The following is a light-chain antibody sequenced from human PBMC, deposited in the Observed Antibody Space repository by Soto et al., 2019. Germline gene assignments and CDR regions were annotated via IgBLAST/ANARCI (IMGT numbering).Light chain of an antibody. CDR1: QTISSW. Sequence: DIQMTQSPSTLSGSVGDSVTITCRASQTISSWVAWYQQKPGKAPKLLIYKASTLKCGVPSRFSGSGSGTEFTLTIRSLQPDDSATYNCQHYYRYSEALGQGTKGDIK. V-gene: IGKV1-5*03. J-gene: IGKJ1*01. CDR2: KAS. CDR3: QHYYRYSEA.